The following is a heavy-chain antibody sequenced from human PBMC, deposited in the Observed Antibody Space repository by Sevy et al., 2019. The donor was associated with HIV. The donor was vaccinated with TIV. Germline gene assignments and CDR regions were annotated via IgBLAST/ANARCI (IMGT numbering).Heavy chain of an antibody. V-gene: IGHV3-30-3*01. J-gene: IGHJ4*02. CDR2: ISYDGSNK. Sequence: GGSLRLSCAASGFTFSSYAMHWVRQAPGKGLEWVAVISYDGSNKYYADSVKGRFTISRDNSKNTLYLQMNSLRAEDTAVYYCARAYCSTTSCYNFDYWGQGTLVTVSS. CDR3: ARAYCSTTSCYNFDY. CDR1: GFTFSSYA. D-gene: IGHD2-2*02.